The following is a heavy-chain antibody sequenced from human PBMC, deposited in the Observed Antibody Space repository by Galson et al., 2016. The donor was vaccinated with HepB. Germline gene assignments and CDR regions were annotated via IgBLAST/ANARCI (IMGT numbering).Heavy chain of an antibody. J-gene: IGHJ4*02. Sequence: SLRLSCAASGFRFSNYGMHWVRQAPGKGLEWVAVISYDGSRTYYADSVKGRFTISRDFSKNTLYLQMNTLRPEDTAVYYCAKDPLLYSTNWFYFDYWGQGTLLTVS. CDR3: AKDPLLYSTNWFYFDY. D-gene: IGHD2-2*01. CDR2: ISYDGSRT. V-gene: IGHV3-30*18. CDR1: GFRFSNYG.